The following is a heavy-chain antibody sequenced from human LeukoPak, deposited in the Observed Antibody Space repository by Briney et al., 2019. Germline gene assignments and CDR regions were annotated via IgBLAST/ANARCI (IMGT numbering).Heavy chain of an antibody. CDR1: GYTFTAYY. V-gene: IGHV1-2*02. CDR3: ARGFRLSAIEDWFDP. D-gene: IGHD2-2*02. J-gene: IGHJ5*02. CDR2: ITPNSGGT. Sequence: ASVKVSCKASGYTFTAYYVHWVRQAPGQGLEWMGWITPNSGGTKYAQKFQGKVTMTRDTSISTAYMELSGLRSDDTAVYYCARGFRLSAIEDWFDPWGQGTLVTVSS.